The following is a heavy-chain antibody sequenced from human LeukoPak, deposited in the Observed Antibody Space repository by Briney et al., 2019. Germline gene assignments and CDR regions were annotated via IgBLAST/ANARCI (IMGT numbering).Heavy chain of an antibody. CDR2: INHSGST. J-gene: IGHJ6*03. D-gene: IGHD6-19*01. CDR1: GGSFSGYY. V-gene: IGHV4-34*01. Sequence: PSETLSLTCAVYGGSFSGYYWSWIRQPPGKGLEWIGEINHSGSTNYNPSLKSRVTISVDTPKNQFSLKLSSVTAADTAVYYCARAIRDSSGWSSPYYYYYYMDVWGKGTTVTVSS. CDR3: ARAIRDSSGWSSPYYYYYYMDV.